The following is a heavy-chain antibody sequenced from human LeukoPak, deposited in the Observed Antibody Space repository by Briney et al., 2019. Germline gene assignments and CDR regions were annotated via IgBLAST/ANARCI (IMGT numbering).Heavy chain of an antibody. CDR2: MNPKNGNT. Sequence: ASVKVSCKASGYTFTSLDISWVRQGNGQGLEWLGWMNPKNGNTGYAQKFRGRVTITRDTSESIAYMELSGLRSDDTAVYYCARAPTILWWDYYFDYWGQGTLVTVSS. CDR3: ARAPTILWWDYYFDY. V-gene: IGHV1-8*03. D-gene: IGHD2-21*01. J-gene: IGHJ4*02. CDR1: GYTFTSLD.